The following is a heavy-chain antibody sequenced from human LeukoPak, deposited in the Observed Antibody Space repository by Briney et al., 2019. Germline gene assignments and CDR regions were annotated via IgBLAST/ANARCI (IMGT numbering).Heavy chain of an antibody. J-gene: IGHJ6*02. V-gene: IGHV1-69*01. CDR2: IIPIFGTA. CDR3: ARLSLLSTVYYYYGMDV. Sequence: SVKVSCKASGGTFSSYAISWARQAPGQGLEWMGGIIPIFGTANYAQKFQGRVTITADESTSTAYMELSSLRSEDTAVYYCARLSLLSTVYYYYGMDVWGQGTTVTVSS. D-gene: IGHD2-15*01. CDR1: GGTFSSYA.